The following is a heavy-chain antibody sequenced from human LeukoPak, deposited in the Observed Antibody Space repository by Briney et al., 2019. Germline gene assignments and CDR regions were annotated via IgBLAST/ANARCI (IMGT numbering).Heavy chain of an antibody. CDR1: GGSISSSSYY. D-gene: IGHD3-10*01. CDR2: IYYSGST. J-gene: IGHJ6*02. CDR3: ARDSGSGSYNYYYYGMDV. V-gene: IGHV4-39*07. Sequence: PSETLSLTCTVSGGSISSSSYYWGWIRQPPGKGLEWIGSIYYSGSTYYNPSLKSRVTISVDTSKNQFSLKLSSVTAADTAVYYCARDSGSGSYNYYYYGMDVWGQGTTVTVSS.